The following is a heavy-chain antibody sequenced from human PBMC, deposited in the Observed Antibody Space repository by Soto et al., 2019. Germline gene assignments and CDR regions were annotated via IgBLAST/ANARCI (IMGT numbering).Heavy chain of an antibody. Sequence: GGSLRLSCAASGFTFSSYSMNWVRQAPGKGLEWVSSISSSSSYIYYADSVKGRFTISRDNAKNSLYLQMNSLRAEDTAVYYCARGPYPVVPAAILYSYMDVWGKGTTVTVSS. CDR1: GFTFSSYS. D-gene: IGHD2-2*01. V-gene: IGHV3-21*01. CDR3: ARGPYPVVPAAILYSYMDV. J-gene: IGHJ6*03. CDR2: ISSSSSYI.